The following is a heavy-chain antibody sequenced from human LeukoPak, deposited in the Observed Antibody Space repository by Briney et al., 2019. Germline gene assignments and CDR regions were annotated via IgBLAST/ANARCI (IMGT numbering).Heavy chain of an antibody. CDR1: GFTFSDYY. CDR2: ISTSGSAT. V-gene: IGHV3-11*04. CDR3: ARDRDDDYSNEFDY. D-gene: IGHD4-4*01. J-gene: IGHJ4*02. Sequence: RGSLRLSCAASGFTFSDYYMNCIRQAPGKGLEWISYISTSGSATYYADSVKGRFTISRDNAKNSLYLQMNSLRAEDTAVYYCARDRDDDYSNEFDYWGQGTLVTVSS.